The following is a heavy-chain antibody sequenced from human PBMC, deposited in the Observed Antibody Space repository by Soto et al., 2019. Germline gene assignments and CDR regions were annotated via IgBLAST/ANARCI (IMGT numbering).Heavy chain of an antibody. J-gene: IGHJ4*02. CDR3: ARASPYGGNNFDY. CDR1: GGSISSGDYY. CDR2: IYYSGST. V-gene: IGHV4-30-4*01. Sequence: QVQLQESGPGLVKPSQTLSLTCTVSGGSISSGDYYCSWIRQPPGKGLEWIGYIYYSGSTYYNPSLKSRVTISVDTSKNQFSLKLSSVTAADTAVYYCARASPYGGNNFDYWGQGTLVTVSS. D-gene: IGHD4-17*01.